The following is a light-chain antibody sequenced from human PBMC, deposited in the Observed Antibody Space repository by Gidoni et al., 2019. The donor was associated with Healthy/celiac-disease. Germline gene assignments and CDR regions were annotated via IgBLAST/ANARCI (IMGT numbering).Light chain of an antibody. J-gene: IGKJ1*01. CDR1: QVLSSS. CDR2: AAS. CDR3: QQYYSFPPT. Sequence: VIWMTQSPSLLSASTGDRVTISCRRSQVLSSSLDWYQQKPGKAPELLIYAASTLQSGVPSRFSGSGYGTDFTLTISCLQSGDFATYYCQQYYSFPPTFGQGTKVEIK. V-gene: IGKV1D-8*01.